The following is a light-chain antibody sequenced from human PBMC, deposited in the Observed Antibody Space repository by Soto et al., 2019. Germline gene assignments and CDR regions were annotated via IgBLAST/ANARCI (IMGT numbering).Light chain of an antibody. Sequence: QAVVTQPASVSGSPGQSITISCTGTSGDIGTYNLVSWYQQHPGKAPTLMIFEVTRRPSGVSARFSGSKSGNTASLTISGLQPEDEADYYCCSYAGTFVFGPGTKLTVL. J-gene: IGLJ1*01. V-gene: IGLV2-23*02. CDR3: CSYAGTFV. CDR2: EVT. CDR1: SGDIGTYNL.